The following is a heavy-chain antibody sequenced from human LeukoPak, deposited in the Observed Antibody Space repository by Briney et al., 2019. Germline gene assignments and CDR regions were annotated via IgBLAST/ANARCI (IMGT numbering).Heavy chain of an antibody. D-gene: IGHD3-10*01. V-gene: IGHV3-23*01. CDR3: AKGSSYYGSGSLDY. CDR1: GFTFSSYA. CDR2: ISGSGGST. Sequence: GGSLRLSCAASGFTFSSYAMSWVRQAPGKGLEWVSAISGSGGSTYYADSVKGRFTISRDNSKNTLYLQMNSLRAEDTAVYYCAKGSSYYGSGSLDYWGQGTLVTVSS. J-gene: IGHJ4*02.